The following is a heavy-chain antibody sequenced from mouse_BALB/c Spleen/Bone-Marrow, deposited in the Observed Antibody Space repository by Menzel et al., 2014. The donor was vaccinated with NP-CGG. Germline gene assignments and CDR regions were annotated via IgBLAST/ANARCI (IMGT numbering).Heavy chain of an antibody. Sequence: VQLQQSGAELVRPGSSVKISCKASGYAFSVYWMNWVKQRPGQGLEWIGQIYPGDGDTNYNGKLKGRATLTADKTSNTAFMQRSSVTSEDAGVCLCARGGISVDYWGQGTTLTVSS. V-gene: IGHV1-80*01. D-gene: IGHD3-1*01. CDR1: GYAFSVYW. J-gene: IGHJ2*01. CDR3: ARGGISVDY. CDR2: IYPGDGDT.